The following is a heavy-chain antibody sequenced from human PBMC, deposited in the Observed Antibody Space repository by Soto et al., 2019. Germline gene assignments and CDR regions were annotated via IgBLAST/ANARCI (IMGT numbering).Heavy chain of an antibody. Sequence: GGSLRLSCQASGFNFDNYGMHWVRQAPGKGLEWVAVITYDGSNKYYADSVKGRFTISRDNSKNTLSLHLNTLKPEDTAVYHCAKDRVGGTFYTPLGFWGQGTLVTAPQ. J-gene: IGHJ4*02. CDR1: GFNFDNYG. CDR2: ITYDGSNK. CDR3: AKDRVGGTFYTPLGF. D-gene: IGHD1-7*01. V-gene: IGHV3-30*18.